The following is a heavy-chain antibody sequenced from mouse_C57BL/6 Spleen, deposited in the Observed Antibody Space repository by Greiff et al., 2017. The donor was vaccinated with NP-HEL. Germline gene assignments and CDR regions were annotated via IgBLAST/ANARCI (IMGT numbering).Heavy chain of an antibody. V-gene: IGHV14-2*01. CDR2: IDPEDGET. Sequence: EVQTAQSGAELVKPGASVKLSCTASGFNIKDYYMHWVKQRTEQGLEWIGRIDPEDGETKYDPKFQGKATITADTSSNTAYLQLSSLTSEDTAVYYCAVYYDYDGNYFDYWGQGTTLTVSS. CDR1: GFNIKDYY. CDR3: AVYYDYDGNYFDY. J-gene: IGHJ2*01. D-gene: IGHD2-4*01.